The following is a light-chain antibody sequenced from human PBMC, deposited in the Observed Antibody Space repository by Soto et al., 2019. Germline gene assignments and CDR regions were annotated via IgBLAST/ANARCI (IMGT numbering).Light chain of an antibody. Sequence: QSALTQPASVSGSPGQSITISCTGTSSDVGGYNYVSWYQQHPGKAPKVMIYDVSNRPSGVSNRFSGSKSGNTASLTISGLQAEDEADYYCSSYIGNSTDVFGTGTKVTVL. V-gene: IGLV2-14*03. J-gene: IGLJ1*01. CDR3: SSYIGNSTDV. CDR2: DVS. CDR1: SSDVGGYNY.